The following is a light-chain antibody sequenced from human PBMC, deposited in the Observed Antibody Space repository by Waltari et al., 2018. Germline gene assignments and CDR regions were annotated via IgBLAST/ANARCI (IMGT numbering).Light chain of an antibody. V-gene: IGLV3-1*01. CDR3: QAWDSSTGV. J-gene: IGLJ2*01. Sequence: SYELTQPPSVSVSPGQTASITCSGDKLGDKYACWYQQKPGQAPWRVICQDSKRPAGIPERFSGSNAGNTATLTISGTQAMDGADYYCQAWDSSTGVFGGGTKLTVL. CDR2: QDS. CDR1: KLGDKY.